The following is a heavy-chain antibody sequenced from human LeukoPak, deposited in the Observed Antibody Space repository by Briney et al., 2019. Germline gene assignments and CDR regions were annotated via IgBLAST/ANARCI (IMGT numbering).Heavy chain of an antibody. CDR1: GFAFSTYG. D-gene: IGHD5-18*01. J-gene: IGHJ4*02. V-gene: IGHV3-23*01. CDR2: ISGSGAKT. Sequence: GGSLRLSCTTSGFAFSTYGMAWVRQAPGKGLEWVSSISGSGAKTNYADSVKGRLTISRDSSNNTLYLRMDSLRAEDTAVYFCAKRGGYDYGSHFDSRGQGTQVTVSS. CDR3: AKRGGYDYGSHFDS.